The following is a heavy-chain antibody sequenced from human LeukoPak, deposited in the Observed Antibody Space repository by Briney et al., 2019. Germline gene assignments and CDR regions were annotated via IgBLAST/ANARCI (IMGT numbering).Heavy chain of an antibody. CDR1: GGTFSSYA. CDR3: ARDYGDEVDY. CDR2: IIPILGIA. Sequence: SVKVSCEASGGTFSSYAISWVRQAPGQGLEWMGRIIPILGIANYAQKFQGRVTITADKSTSTAYMELSSLRSEDTAVYYCARDYGDEVDYWGQGTLVTVSS. J-gene: IGHJ4*02. V-gene: IGHV1-69*04. D-gene: IGHD4-17*01.